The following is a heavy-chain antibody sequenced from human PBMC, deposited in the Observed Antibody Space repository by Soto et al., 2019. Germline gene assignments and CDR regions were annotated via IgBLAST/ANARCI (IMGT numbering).Heavy chain of an antibody. CDR2: INPGGST. Sequence: SETLSLTCAVYGGSFSGYYWTWIRQPPGTGLEWIGEINPGGSTYYNPSLKSRVTISVDTSKNQFSLKLTSVNAADTAVYYCARDKITGLFDYWGQGTLVTVSS. V-gene: IGHV4-34*01. CDR1: GGSFSGYY. CDR3: ARDKITGLFDY. J-gene: IGHJ4*02. D-gene: IGHD2-8*02.